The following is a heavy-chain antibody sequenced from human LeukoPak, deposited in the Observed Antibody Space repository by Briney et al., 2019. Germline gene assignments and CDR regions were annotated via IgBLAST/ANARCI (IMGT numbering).Heavy chain of an antibody. V-gene: IGHV3-21*01. D-gene: IGHD4-23*01. J-gene: IGHJ4*02. CDR1: GFTFSSYS. CDR3: ARGNDYGGNAFDY. CDR2: ISSSSSYI. Sequence: SGGSLRLSCAASGFTFSSYSMNWVRQAPGKGLEWVSSISSSSSYIYYADSVKGRFTISRDNAKNSLYLQMNSLRAEDTAVYYCARGNDYGGNAFDYWGQGTLVTVSS.